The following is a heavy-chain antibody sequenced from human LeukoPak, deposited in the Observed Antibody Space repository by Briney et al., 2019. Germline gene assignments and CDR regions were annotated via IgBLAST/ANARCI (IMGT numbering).Heavy chain of an antibody. J-gene: IGHJ6*02. V-gene: IGHV3-33*01. CDR3: ARDKTGQNYYYGMDV. D-gene: IGHD1-1*01. CDR1: GFTFSKSG. Sequence: GGSLRLSCAASGFTFSKSGVPWVRQPPGKGLEWVAFLWYDGSNEHYADSVKGRFTISRDNFKNTLYLQMNSLRVEDTAVYFCARDKTGQNYYYGMDVWGQGTTVTVSS. CDR2: LWYDGSNE.